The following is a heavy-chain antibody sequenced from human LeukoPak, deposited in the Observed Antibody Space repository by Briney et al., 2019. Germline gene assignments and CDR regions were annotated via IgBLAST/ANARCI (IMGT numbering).Heavy chain of an antibody. CDR3: ARDHYDSSGYPLWFDP. CDR1: GGSISSGGYY. CDR2: IYYSGST. J-gene: IGHJ5*02. D-gene: IGHD3-22*01. V-gene: IGHV4-31*03. Sequence: SQTLSLTCTVSGGSISSGGYYWSWIRQHPGKGLEWSGYIYYSGSTYYNPSLKSRVTISVDTSKNQFSLKLSSVTAADTAVYYCARDHYDSSGYPLWFDPWGQGTLVTVSS.